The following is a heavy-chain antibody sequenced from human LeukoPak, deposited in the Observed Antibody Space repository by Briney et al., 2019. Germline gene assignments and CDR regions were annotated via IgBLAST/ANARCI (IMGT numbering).Heavy chain of an antibody. V-gene: IGHV4-4*02. D-gene: IGHD3-22*01. Sequence: PSETLSLTCAVSGGSISSNNWWGWVRQPPGKGLERIGEIYHSGSPNYNPSLKSRVTISVDKSRNHFSLNLSSVTAADTAVYYCARDLMIVVDAGDYWGQGTLVTVSS. J-gene: IGHJ4*02. CDR3: ARDLMIVVDAGDY. CDR2: IYHSGSP. CDR1: GGSISSNNW.